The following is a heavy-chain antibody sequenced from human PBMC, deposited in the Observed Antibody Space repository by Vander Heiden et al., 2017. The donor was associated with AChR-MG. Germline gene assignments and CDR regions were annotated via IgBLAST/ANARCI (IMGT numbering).Heavy chain of an antibody. D-gene: IGHD2-21*02. CDR2: IYPGYSDT. CDR3: ARYCGGDCYTHFDY. Sequence: EVQLVQSGAEVKKPGESLKISCKGSGSTFITSWIGWVRQMPGKGLEWMGIIYPGYSDTRYNPSFQGHVTISADKSISTAYLQWSSLRASDTAMYYCARYCGGDCYTHFDYWGQGTLVTVSS. J-gene: IGHJ4*02. CDR1: GSTFITSW. V-gene: IGHV5-51*01.